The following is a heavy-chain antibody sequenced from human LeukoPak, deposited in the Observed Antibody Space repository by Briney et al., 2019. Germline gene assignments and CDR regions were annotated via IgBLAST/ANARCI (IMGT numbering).Heavy chain of an antibody. CDR3: ARSTTHPYYNYMDV. Sequence: GGSLRLSCAASGFTFSNYAMSWVRQAPGKGLEWVSDISGSGDSTNYADSVKGRFTISRDNAKNTLYLQMNSLRVEDTAVYYCARSTTHPYYNYMDVWGKGTTVTLSS. D-gene: IGHD4-17*01. CDR2: ISGSGDST. J-gene: IGHJ6*03. CDR1: GFTFSNYA. V-gene: IGHV3-23*01.